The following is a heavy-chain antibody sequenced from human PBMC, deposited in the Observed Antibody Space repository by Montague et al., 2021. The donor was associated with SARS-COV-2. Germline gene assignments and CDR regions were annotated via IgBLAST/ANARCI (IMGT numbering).Heavy chain of an antibody. CDR2: ISYDGSNK. CDR3: ARGRGVITFGGVIGYDAFDI. Sequence: SLRLSCATSGFTFSSYAMHWVRQAPGKGLEWVAVISYDGSNKYYADSVKGRITISRDNSKNTLYLQMNSLRAEDTAAYYCARGRGVITFGGVIGYDAFDIWGQGTMVTVSS. J-gene: IGHJ3*02. V-gene: IGHV3-30-3*01. D-gene: IGHD3-16*02. CDR1: GFTFSSYA.